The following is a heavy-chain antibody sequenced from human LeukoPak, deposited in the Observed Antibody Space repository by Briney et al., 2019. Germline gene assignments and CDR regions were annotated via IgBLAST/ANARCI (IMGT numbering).Heavy chain of an antibody. CDR1: GVTVGNNY. V-gene: IGHV3-66*01. CDR3: ARDPPAVKSGTYG. D-gene: IGHD4-11*01. Sequence: GGSLRLSCAASGVTVGNNYMIWVRQAPGKGLEWVSRIYSSGATYYADSVKGRFTISRDSSKNTLFLQMNSLRAEDTAVYYCARDPPAVKSGTYGWGQGTLVTVSS. CDR2: IYSSGAT. J-gene: IGHJ4*02.